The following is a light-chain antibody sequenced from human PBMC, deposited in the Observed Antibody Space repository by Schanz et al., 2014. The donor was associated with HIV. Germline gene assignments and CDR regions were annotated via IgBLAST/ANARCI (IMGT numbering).Light chain of an antibody. CDR3: QQYDSYST. J-gene: IGKJ1*01. V-gene: IGKV1-5*03. CDR1: PGVSRW. CDR2: QAS. Sequence: DTQLTQSPTTLSASVGDTVTITCRASPGVSRWLAWYQQKPGKAPKLLISQASRLEDGVPSRFRGSGSGTVFTLTITSLQPDDFATYYCQQYDSYSTFGQGTRVEI.